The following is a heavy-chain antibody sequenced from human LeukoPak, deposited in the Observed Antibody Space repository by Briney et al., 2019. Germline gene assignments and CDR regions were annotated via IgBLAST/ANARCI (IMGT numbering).Heavy chain of an antibody. Sequence: GGSLRLSCAASGFTFSSYAMHWVRQAPGKGLEWVAVISYDGSNKYYADSVKGRFTISRDNSKNTLYLQMNSLRAEDTAVYYCARHRWAPTPWGQGTLVTVSS. CDR2: ISYDGSNK. CDR1: GFTFSSYA. J-gene: IGHJ5*02. V-gene: IGHV3-30-3*01. CDR3: ARHRWAPTP. D-gene: IGHD1-26*01.